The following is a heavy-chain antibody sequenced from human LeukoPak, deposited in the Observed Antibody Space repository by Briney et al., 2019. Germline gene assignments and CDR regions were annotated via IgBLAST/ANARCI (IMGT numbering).Heavy chain of an antibody. CDR2: IYTSGST. J-gene: IGHJ6*03. CDR3: ARDLSGDHYYYYYYMDV. Sequence: SQTLSLTCTVSGGSISSGSYYWSWIRQPAGKGLEWIGRIYTSGSTNYNPSLKNRVTISVDTSKNQFSLKLSSVTAADTAVYYCARDLSGDHYYYYYYMDVWGKGTTVTVSS. V-gene: IGHV4-61*02. D-gene: IGHD7-27*01. CDR1: GGSISSGSYY.